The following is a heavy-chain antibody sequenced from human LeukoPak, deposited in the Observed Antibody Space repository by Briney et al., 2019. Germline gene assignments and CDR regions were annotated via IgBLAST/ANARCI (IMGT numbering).Heavy chain of an antibody. D-gene: IGHD3-22*01. CDR3: ASGTYYYDAPSSY. CDR1: GFTFSSHR. J-gene: IGHJ4*02. V-gene: IGHV3-21*06. CDR2: ISSSSTSI. Sequence: GGSLRLSCTASGFTFSSHRMNWVRQAPGRGLEWVSSISSSSTSIYYADSVKGRFTISGDSAKNSLYLQMSSLRAEDTAVYYCASGTYYYDAPSSYWGQGTLVTVSS.